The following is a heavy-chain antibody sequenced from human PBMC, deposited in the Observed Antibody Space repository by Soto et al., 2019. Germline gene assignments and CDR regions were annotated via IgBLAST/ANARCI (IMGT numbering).Heavy chain of an antibody. V-gene: IGHV3-53*04. CDR3: AREGPFPADAFDI. CDR2: IYSGGST. Sequence: GGSLRLSCAASGFTVSSNYMSWVRQAPGKGLEWVSVIYSGGSTYYADSVKGRFTISRHNSKNTLYLQMNSLRAEYTAVYYCAREGPFPADAFDIWGQGTMVTVSS. J-gene: IGHJ3*02. CDR1: GFTVSSNY.